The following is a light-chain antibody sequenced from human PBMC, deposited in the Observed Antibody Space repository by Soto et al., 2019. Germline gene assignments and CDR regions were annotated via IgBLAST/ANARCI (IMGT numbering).Light chain of an antibody. CDR1: QSIRSY. J-gene: IGKJ1*01. CDR2: DAS. V-gene: IGKV1-39*01. Sequence: DSQLTQSPSSLSASVGDKVTITCRASQSIRSYLNWVQQKPGKAPKLLIYDASSLQTGVPSRFSGSGSGTDFSLTISSLQPEDFATYYCQQSYSTPPWTFGQGTKVDI. CDR3: QQSYSTPPWT.